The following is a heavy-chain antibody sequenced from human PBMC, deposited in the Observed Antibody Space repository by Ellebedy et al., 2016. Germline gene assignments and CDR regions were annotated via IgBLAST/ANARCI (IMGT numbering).Heavy chain of an antibody. Sequence: ASVKVSCKASGYTFTSYAMNWVRQAPGQGLEWMGWINTNTGNPTYAQGFTGRFVFSSDTSVSTAYLQISSLKAEDTAVYYCARLLRPAAMRDAFDIWGQGTMVTVSS. CDR1: GYTFTSYA. D-gene: IGHD2-2*01. CDR3: ARLLRPAAMRDAFDI. CDR2: INTNTGNP. V-gene: IGHV7-4-1*02. J-gene: IGHJ3*02.